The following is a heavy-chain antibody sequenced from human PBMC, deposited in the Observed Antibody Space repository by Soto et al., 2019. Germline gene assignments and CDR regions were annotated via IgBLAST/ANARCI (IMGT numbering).Heavy chain of an antibody. V-gene: IGHV3-21*01. J-gene: IGHJ4*02. D-gene: IGHD6-19*01. CDR2: ISSSSSDV. Sequence: PGGSLRLSCAASGFTFSTYGMNWVRQAPGKGLEWVSSISSSSSDVFYADSVKGRFTISRDNAKNSLYLQMNSLRVEDTAVYYCVRDFVAATGFFEYWGLGTLVTISS. CDR1: GFTFSTYG. CDR3: VRDFVAATGFFEY.